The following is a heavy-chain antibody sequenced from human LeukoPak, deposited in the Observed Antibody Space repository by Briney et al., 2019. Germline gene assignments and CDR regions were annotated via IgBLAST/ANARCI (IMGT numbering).Heavy chain of an antibody. D-gene: IGHD3-3*01. V-gene: IGHV4-59*01. CDR2: IYYSGST. CDR1: GGSISSYY. CDR3: ARGFWSNSNY. J-gene: IGHJ4*02. Sequence: SETLSLTCTVSGGSISSYYWSWIRQPPGKGLEWIGYIYYSGSTNYNPSLKSRVTISVDTSKNQFSLKLSSVTAADTAVYYCARGFWSNSNYWGQGTLVTVSS.